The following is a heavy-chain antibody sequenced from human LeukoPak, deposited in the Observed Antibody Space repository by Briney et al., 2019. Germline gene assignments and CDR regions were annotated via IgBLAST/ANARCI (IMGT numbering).Heavy chain of an antibody. CDR2: IIPIFGTA. V-gene: IGHV1-69*01. CDR1: GGTFSSYA. J-gene: IGHJ5*02. D-gene: IGHD4-17*01. CDR3: ARDRGPTRYDDSYLNWFDP. Sequence: GSSVKVSCKASGGTFSSYAISWVRQAPGQGLEWMGGIIPIFGTANYAQKFQGRVTITADESTSTAYMELSSLRSEDTAVYYCARDRGPTRYDDSYLNWFDPWSQGTLLTASS.